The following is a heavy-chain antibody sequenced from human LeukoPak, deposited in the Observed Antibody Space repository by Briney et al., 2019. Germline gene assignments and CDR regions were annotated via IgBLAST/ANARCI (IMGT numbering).Heavy chain of an antibody. CDR3: ARVIAVVRGGGLSYYYAMDV. Sequence: GGSLRLSCAASGFTFSTYWMTWVRQAPGEGLEWVANIKQDGSEKYYADSVKGRFSISRDNAKKSLYLQMNSLRADDTALYYCARVIAVVRGGGLSYYYAMDVWGQGTTVTVSS. V-gene: IGHV3-7*05. CDR1: GFTFSTYW. CDR2: IKQDGSEK. J-gene: IGHJ6*02. D-gene: IGHD3-10*01.